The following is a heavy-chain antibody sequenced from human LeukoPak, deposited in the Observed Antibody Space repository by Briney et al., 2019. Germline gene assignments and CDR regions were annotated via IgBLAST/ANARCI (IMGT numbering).Heavy chain of an antibody. J-gene: IGHJ4*02. Sequence: GGSLRLSCAASGFTFSSYWMSWVRQAPEKGLEGVADINQGGSEKYYVDSVKGRLTISRDNAKNSLYLQMNSLRAEDTAVYYCARDETALDSWGQGTLVTVS. V-gene: IGHV3-7*01. CDR2: INQGGSEK. D-gene: IGHD5-18*01. CDR1: GFTFSSYW. CDR3: ARDETALDS.